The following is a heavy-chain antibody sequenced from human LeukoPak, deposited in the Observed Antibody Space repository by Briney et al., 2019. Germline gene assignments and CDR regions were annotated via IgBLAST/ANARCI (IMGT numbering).Heavy chain of an antibody. CDR1: GYTCTDYY. Sequence: GASVKVSCKASGYTCTDYYMHWVRQAPGQGLEWMGWINPNSGGTNYAQKFQGWVTMTRDTSISTAYMELSRLRSDDTAVYYCARDGLYYYGMDVWGQGTTVTVSS. V-gene: IGHV1-2*04. CDR3: ARDGLYYYGMDV. J-gene: IGHJ6*02. CDR2: INPNSGGT.